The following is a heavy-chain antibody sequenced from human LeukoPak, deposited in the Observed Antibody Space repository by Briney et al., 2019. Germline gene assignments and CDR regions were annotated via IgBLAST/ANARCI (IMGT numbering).Heavy chain of an antibody. CDR2: ISGSDGTA. CDR1: GFFFSTYA. CDR3: AKDRLSGSFNDY. Sequence: GGSLRLSCAASGFFFSTYAMSWVRQPPGKGLEWVSGISGSDGTAYYADSVKGRFTISRDNSKNTLYLQMNSLRAEDTAVYYCAKDRLSGSFNDYWGQGTLVTVSS. V-gene: IGHV3-23*01. D-gene: IGHD1-26*01. J-gene: IGHJ4*02.